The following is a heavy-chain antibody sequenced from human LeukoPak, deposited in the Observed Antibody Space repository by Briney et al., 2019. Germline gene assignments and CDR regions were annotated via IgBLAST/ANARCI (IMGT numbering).Heavy chain of an antibody. V-gene: IGHV3-23*01. CDR3: AKDGSSSGNFFFFDY. Sequence: GGSLRLSCAASGFTFSSYAMSWVRQAPGKGLEWVSTVSGNGGITYYADSMKGRFTISRDNSKNSLYLQMNSLRAEDTALYYCAKDGSSSGNFFFFDYWGQGTLVTVSS. J-gene: IGHJ4*02. CDR1: GFTFSSYA. CDR2: VSGNGGIT. D-gene: IGHD6-19*01.